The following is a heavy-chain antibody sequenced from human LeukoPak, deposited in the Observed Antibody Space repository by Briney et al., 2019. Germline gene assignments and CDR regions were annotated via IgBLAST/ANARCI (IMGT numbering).Heavy chain of an antibody. V-gene: IGHV3-30*18. Sequence: GGSLRLSCAASGFTFSSYGMHWVRQAPVKGLEWVAVISYDGSNKYYADSVKGRFTISRGNSKNTLYLQMNSLRAEDTAVYYCAKDPTGGDYWGQGTLVTVSS. CDR3: AKDPTGGDY. J-gene: IGHJ4*02. D-gene: IGHD1-1*01. CDR1: GFTFSSYG. CDR2: ISYDGSNK.